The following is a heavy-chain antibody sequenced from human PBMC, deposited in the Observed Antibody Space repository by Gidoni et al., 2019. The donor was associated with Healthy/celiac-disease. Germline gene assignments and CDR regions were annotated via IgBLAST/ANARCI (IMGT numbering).Heavy chain of an antibody. J-gene: IGHJ3*02. Sequence: QVQLPQWGAGLLKPSETLSLTCAVLGGSFSGYYWSWTRQPPGKGLEWIGELNHSGSTNYNPSLKSRVTISVDTSKNQFSLKLSSVTAADTAVYYCARGKDRGGACDIWGQGTMVTVSS. CDR3: ARGKDRGGACDI. CDR1: GGSFSGYY. V-gene: IGHV4-34*01. CDR2: LNHSGST.